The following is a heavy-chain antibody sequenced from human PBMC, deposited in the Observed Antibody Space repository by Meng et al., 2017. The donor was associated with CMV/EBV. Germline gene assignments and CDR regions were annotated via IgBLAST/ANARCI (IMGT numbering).Heavy chain of an antibody. CDR1: GYTFTGYY. Sequence: ASVKVSCKASGYTFTGYYMHWVRQAPGQGLEWMGWISAYNGNTNYAQKLQGRVTMTTDTSTSTAYMELRSLRSDDTAVYYCARDPFIVVVPEVYGMDVRGQGTTVTVSS. V-gene: IGHV1-18*04. D-gene: IGHD2-2*01. CDR3: ARDPFIVVVPEVYGMDV. J-gene: IGHJ6*02. CDR2: ISAYNGNT.